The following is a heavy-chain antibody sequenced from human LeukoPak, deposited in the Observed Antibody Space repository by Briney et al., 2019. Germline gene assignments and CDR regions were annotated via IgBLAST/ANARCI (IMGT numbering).Heavy chain of an antibody. V-gene: IGHV4-39*01. CDR3: ARAYWDDAFDI. CDR1: GGSFSSSNYY. D-gene: IGHD2-21*01. CDR2: IYYNGNT. Sequence: SETLSLTCTVSGGSFSSSNYYWGWVRQPPGKGLEWIGSIYYNGNTHYNSSLKSRAAISIDTSKSQFSLKLSSVTAADTAVYYCARAYWDDAFDIWGQGTMVTVSS. J-gene: IGHJ3*02.